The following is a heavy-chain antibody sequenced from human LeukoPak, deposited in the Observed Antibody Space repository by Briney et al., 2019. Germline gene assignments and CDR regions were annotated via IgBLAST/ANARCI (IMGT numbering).Heavy chain of an antibody. J-gene: IGHJ4*02. Sequence: SETLSLTCAVYGGSFSGYYWSWIRQPPGKGLEWIGEINHSGSTNYNPSLESRVTISVDTSKNQFSLKLSSVTAADTAVYYCARGLYCSGGSCYRPFDYWGQGTLVTVSS. CDR3: ARGLYCSGGSCYRPFDY. CDR1: GGSFSGYY. V-gene: IGHV4-34*01. D-gene: IGHD2-15*01. CDR2: INHSGST.